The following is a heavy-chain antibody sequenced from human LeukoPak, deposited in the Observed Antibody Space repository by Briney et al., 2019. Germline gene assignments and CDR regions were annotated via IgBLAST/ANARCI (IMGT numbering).Heavy chain of an antibody. Sequence: QPGGSLRLSCAASGFTFSSYEMNWVRQAPGKGLEWVSYISSSGSTIYYADSVKGRFTISRDNAKNSLYLQMNSLRAEDTAAYYCARAGYSSGWYNWFDPWGQGTLVTVSS. V-gene: IGHV3-48*03. CDR1: GFTFSSYE. D-gene: IGHD6-19*01. CDR3: ARAGYSSGWYNWFDP. CDR2: ISSSGSTI. J-gene: IGHJ5*02.